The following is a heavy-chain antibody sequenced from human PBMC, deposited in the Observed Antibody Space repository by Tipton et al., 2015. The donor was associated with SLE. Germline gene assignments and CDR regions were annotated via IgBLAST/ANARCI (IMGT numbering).Heavy chain of an antibody. CDR2: IHYTGST. Sequence: TLSLTCTVSGDSINSYYWSWIRQPPGEGLEWIGYIHYTGSTEYNPSLKSRVTISVDTSKNQFNLKLRSVTVVDTAMYYCAREHISSLRDAFEVWGQGTMVTVS. CDR3: AREHISSLRDAFEV. J-gene: IGHJ3*01. V-gene: IGHV4-59*01. CDR1: GDSINSYY. D-gene: IGHD2-15*01.